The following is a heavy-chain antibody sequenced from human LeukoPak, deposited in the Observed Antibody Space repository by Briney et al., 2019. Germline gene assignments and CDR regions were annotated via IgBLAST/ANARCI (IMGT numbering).Heavy chain of an antibody. D-gene: IGHD6-6*01. CDR2: IYYSGST. CDR3: ARGGQLLRRYYYGLDV. J-gene: IGHJ6*02. Sequence: PSETLSLTCTVSDDSISSYYWSWIRQPPGKGLEWIGYIYYSGSTSYNPSLKSRVTVSVDTSKNQFSLKLSSVTAADTAVYYCARGGQLLRRYYYGLDVWGPGTTVTVSS. V-gene: IGHV4-59*01. CDR1: DDSISSYY.